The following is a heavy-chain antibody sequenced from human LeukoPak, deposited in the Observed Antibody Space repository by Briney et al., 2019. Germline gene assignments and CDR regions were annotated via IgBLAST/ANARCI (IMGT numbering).Heavy chain of an antibody. Sequence: GGSLRLSCAASGFTFSNYWMGWVRQAPGKRLEWVANMNIDGSEKYYADSVKGRFSISRDNARNSVYLQMASLRAEDTAVYYCARDSGWFRFDYWGQGTLATVSS. J-gene: IGHJ4*02. CDR1: GFTFSNYW. CDR3: ARDSGWFRFDY. V-gene: IGHV3-7*03. CDR2: MNIDGSEK. D-gene: IGHD6-13*01.